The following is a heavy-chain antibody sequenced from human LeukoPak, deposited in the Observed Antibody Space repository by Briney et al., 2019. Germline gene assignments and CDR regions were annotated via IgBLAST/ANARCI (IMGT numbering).Heavy chain of an antibody. D-gene: IGHD2-15*01. CDR1: GFTFSSYG. CDR3: AKIGIGYCSGGSCYPFDY. Sequence: GGSLRLSCAASGFTFSSYGMHWVRQAPGKGLEWVAFIRYGGSNKYYADSVKGRFTISRDNSKNTLYLQMNSLRAEDTAVYYCAKIGIGYCSGGSCYPFDYWGQGTLVTVSS. CDR2: IRYGGSNK. V-gene: IGHV3-30*02. J-gene: IGHJ4*02.